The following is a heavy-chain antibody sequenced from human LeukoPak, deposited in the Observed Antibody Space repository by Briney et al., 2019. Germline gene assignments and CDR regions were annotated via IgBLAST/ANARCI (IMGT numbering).Heavy chain of an antibody. Sequence: VASVKVSCKVSGYTLTELSMHWVRQAPGKGLEWMGGFDPEDGETIYAQKFQGRVTMTEDTSTDTAYMELSSLRSEDTAVYYCAKGRCSGPGCDSFDYWGQGALVTVSS. V-gene: IGHV1-24*01. J-gene: IGHJ4*02. CDR3: AKGRCSGPGCDSFDY. CDR2: FDPEDGET. CDR1: GYTLTELS. D-gene: IGHD5-12*01.